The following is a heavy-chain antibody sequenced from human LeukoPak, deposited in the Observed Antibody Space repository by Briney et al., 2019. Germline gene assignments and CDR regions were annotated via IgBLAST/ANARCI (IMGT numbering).Heavy chain of an antibody. D-gene: IGHD2-2*01. V-gene: IGHV3-30-3*01. Sequence: GRSLRLSCAASGFTFSSYAMHWVRQAPGKGLEWVAVISYDGSNKYYADSVKGRFTISRDNSKNTLYLQMNSLRAADTAVYYCAREVGSAARGRWGQGTLVTVSS. CDR1: GFTFSSYA. CDR2: ISYDGSNK. CDR3: AREVGSAARGR. J-gene: IGHJ4*02.